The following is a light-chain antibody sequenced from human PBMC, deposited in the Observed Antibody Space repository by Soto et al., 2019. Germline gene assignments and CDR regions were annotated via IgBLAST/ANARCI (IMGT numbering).Light chain of an antibody. Sequence: DLVMTQSPLSLSVTPGEPASISCRSSQSLRHSNGYNYLDWYLQKPGQSPQLLIYLASYRASGVPDRFSGSGSGTDFTLNINRVEAEDVGVYYCMQALQTPLTFGGGTNVEI. CDR3: MQALQTPLT. V-gene: IGKV2-28*01. J-gene: IGKJ4*01. CDR1: QSLRHSNGYNY. CDR2: LAS.